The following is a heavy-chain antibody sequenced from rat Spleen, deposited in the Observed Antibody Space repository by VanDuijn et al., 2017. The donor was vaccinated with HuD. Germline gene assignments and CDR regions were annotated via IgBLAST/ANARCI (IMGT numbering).Heavy chain of an antibody. D-gene: IGHD1-9*01. CDR2: ISTGGGNT. CDR3: TSKGTIHTGY. CDR1: GFTFNNYW. J-gene: IGHJ2*01. Sequence: EVQLVESDGGLVQPGRSLKLSCAASGFTFNNYWMTWIRQAPGKGLEWVASISTGGGNTYYRDSVKGRFTISRDNAKSTLYLQMDSLRSEDTATYYCTSKGTIHTGYWGQGVMVTVSS. V-gene: IGHV5-31*01.